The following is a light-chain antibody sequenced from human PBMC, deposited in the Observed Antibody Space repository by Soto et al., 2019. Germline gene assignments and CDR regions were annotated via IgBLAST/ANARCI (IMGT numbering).Light chain of an antibody. CDR3: HSYISSSMEV. V-gene: IGLV2-14*01. CDR1: SSDVGAYTY. CDR2: DVS. Sequence: QAVVTQPASVSGSPGQSITISCTGTSSDVGAYTYVSWYQQHPGKAPKLMIYDVSNRPSGVSNRFSGSKSGNTASLTISGLRAEDEADYYCHSYISSSMEVFGGGTKLTVL. J-gene: IGLJ3*02.